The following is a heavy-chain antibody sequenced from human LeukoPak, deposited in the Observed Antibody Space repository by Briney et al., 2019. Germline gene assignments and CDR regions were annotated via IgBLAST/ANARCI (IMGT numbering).Heavy chain of an antibody. V-gene: IGHV1-2*02. Sequence: ASVTVSCKTSGYTLTDYYIHWVRQAPGQGLEWMGWINPNSGGTNYAQRFQGRVTMTRDTSITTAYMELSRLRSDDTAVYYCARGLTVDTGWAENFDHWGQGTLVTVSS. CDR1: GYTLTDYY. CDR2: INPNSGGT. J-gene: IGHJ4*02. CDR3: ARGLTVDTGWAENFDH. D-gene: IGHD5-18*01.